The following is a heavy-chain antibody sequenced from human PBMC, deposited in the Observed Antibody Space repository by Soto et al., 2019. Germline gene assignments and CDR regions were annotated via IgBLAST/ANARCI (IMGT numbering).Heavy chain of an antibody. V-gene: IGHV4-59*12. D-gene: IGHD3-10*01. CDR1: GGSISTFF. CDR3: AREGTRGGFLNWFDP. CDR2: IYYSGST. J-gene: IGHJ5*02. Sequence: SETLSLTCTVTGGSISTFFWNWIRQPPGKGLEWIGSIYYSGSTNYNPSLNSRVTISVDTSKNSLYLQMNSLRDEDTAVYYCAREGTRGGFLNWFDPWGQGTLVTVSS.